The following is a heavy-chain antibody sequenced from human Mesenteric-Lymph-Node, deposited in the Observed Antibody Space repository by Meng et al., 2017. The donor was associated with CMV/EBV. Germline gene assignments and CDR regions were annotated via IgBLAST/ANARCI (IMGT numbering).Heavy chain of an antibody. CDR3: ARGMLKCSSSSCSTYYYHYGMDV. J-gene: IGHJ6*02. V-gene: IGHV3-74*01. CDR2: IFSDGSIT. D-gene: IGHD2-2*01. CDR1: GFTFSSYW. Sequence: GGSLRLSCAASGFTFSSYWMHWVRQVPGKGLVWVSRIFSDGSITSHADSVKGRFTISRDNAKNTLYLQMNSLRVEDTAVYYCARGMLKCSSSSCSTYYYHYGMDVWGQGTTVTVSS.